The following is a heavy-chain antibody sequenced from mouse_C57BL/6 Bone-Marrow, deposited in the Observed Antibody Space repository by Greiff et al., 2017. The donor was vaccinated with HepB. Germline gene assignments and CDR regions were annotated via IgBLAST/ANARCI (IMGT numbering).Heavy chain of an antibody. J-gene: IGHJ3*01. CDR1: GYSITSGYY. Sequence: EVQLQQSGPGLVKPSQSLSLTCSVTGYSITSGYYWNWIRQFPGNKLEWMGYISYDGSNNYNPSLKNRISITRDTSKNQFFLKLNSVTTEDTATYYCAVYSNYGAYWGQGTLVTVSA. D-gene: IGHD2-5*01. V-gene: IGHV3-6*01. CDR3: AVYSNYGAY. CDR2: ISYDGSN.